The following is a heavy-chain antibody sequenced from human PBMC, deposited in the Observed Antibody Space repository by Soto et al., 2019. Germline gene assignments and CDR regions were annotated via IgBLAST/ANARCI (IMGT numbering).Heavy chain of an antibody. J-gene: IGHJ4*02. V-gene: IGHV3-30-3*01. Sequence: RGPGEGLGLVAVISYDGSNNYYADPVKGRFTISRDNSKNTLYLQMNSLRAEDTAVYYCARDLYSSGWSDYWGQGTLVTVSS. CDR3: ARDLYSSGWSDY. D-gene: IGHD6-19*01. CDR2: ISYDGSNN.